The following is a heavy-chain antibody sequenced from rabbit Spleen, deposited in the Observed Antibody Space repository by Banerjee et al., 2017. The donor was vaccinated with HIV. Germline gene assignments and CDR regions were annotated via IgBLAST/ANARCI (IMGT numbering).Heavy chain of an antibody. CDR3: ARDLADVIGWNLDL. V-gene: IGHV1S45*01. J-gene: IGHJ4*01. D-gene: IGHD1-1*01. CDR1: GFSFSSSYW. CDR2: INAGSSGS. Sequence: QEQLEESGGDLVKPEGSLTLTCAASGFSFSSSYWICWVRQAPGKGLEWIACINAGSSGSYYANWAKGRFPISRTSSTTVALQMTSLTAADTATYFCARDLADVIGWNLDLWGPGTLVTVS.